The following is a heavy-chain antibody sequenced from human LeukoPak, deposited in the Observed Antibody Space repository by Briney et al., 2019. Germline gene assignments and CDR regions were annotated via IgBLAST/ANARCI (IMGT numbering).Heavy chain of an antibody. CDR1: GFTFSSYG. CDR2: IRYDGSNK. CDR3: AKDKGKDSSSWYGDY. Sequence: GGSLRLSCAASGFTFSSYGMHWVRQAPGKGLEWVAFIRYDGSNKYYADSVKGRFTISRDNSKNTLYLQMNSLRAEDTAVYYCAKDKGKDSSSWYGDYWGQGTLVTVSS. J-gene: IGHJ4*02. V-gene: IGHV3-30*02. D-gene: IGHD6-13*01.